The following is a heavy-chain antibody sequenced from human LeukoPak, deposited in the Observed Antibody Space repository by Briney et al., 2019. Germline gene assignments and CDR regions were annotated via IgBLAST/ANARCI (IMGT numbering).Heavy chain of an antibody. Sequence: SETLSLTCTVSGGSISSYYWSWIRQPAGKGLEWIGRIYTSGSTNYNPSLKSRVAMSVDTSKNQFSLKLSSVTAADTAVYYCARVDITMVRGVTLYYFDYWGQGTLVTVSS. V-gene: IGHV4-4*07. CDR3: ARVDITMVRGVTLYYFDY. CDR1: GGSISSYY. CDR2: IYTSGST. D-gene: IGHD3-10*01. J-gene: IGHJ4*02.